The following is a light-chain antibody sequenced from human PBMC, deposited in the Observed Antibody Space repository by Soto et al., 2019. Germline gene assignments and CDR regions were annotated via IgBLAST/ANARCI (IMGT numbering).Light chain of an antibody. CDR2: AVT. CDR1: SSDFGGYNF. J-gene: IGLJ1*01. Sequence: QSALTQPASVSGSPGQSITISCTGTSSDFGGYNFVSWYQHRPGKAPKLMIYAVTNRPSGVSNRFSGSKSGNTASLTISGLQAEDEADYYCCSYTSSSPYVFGSGTQLTVL. CDR3: CSYTSSSPYV. V-gene: IGLV2-14*01.